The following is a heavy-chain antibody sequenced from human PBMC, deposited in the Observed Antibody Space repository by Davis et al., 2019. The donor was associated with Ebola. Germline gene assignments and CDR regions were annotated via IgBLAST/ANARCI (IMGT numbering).Heavy chain of an antibody. CDR3: AREELATRWFDP. CDR1: GFTFSSYA. CDR2: ISYDGSNK. J-gene: IGHJ5*02. D-gene: IGHD1-7*01. V-gene: IGHV3-30-3*01. Sequence: PGGSLRLSCAASGFTFSSYAMHWVRQAPGKGLEWVAVISYDGSNKYYADSVKGRFTISRDNSKNTLYLQMNSLRAEDTAVYYCAREELATRWFDPWGQGTLVTVSS.